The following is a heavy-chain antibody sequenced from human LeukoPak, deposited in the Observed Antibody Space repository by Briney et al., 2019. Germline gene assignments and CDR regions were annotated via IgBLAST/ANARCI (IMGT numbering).Heavy chain of an antibody. V-gene: IGHV1-69*13. J-gene: IGHJ4*02. CDR3: ARVDSSSD. D-gene: IGHD6-6*01. CDR2: IIPIFGTA. Sequence: ASVKVSCKASGYTFTSYGISWVRQAPGQGLEWMGGIIPIFGTANYAQKFQGRVTITADESTSTAYMELSSLRSEDTAVYYCARVDSSSDWGQGTLVTVSS. CDR1: GYTFTSYG.